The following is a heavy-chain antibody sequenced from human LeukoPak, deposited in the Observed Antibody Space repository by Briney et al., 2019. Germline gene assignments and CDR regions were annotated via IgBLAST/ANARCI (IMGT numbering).Heavy chain of an antibody. Sequence: GGSLRLSCAASGFTFSNYAMSWVRQAPGKGLEWVSGVSDSGRSAYYADSVQGRFTISRDNSKNTLYLQMNRLRVEDTATYFCAQNQWEFPAWGQGTLVTVSS. V-gene: IGHV3-23*01. CDR2: VSDSGRSA. D-gene: IGHD1-26*01. J-gene: IGHJ5*02. CDR3: AQNQWEFPA. CDR1: GFTFSNYA.